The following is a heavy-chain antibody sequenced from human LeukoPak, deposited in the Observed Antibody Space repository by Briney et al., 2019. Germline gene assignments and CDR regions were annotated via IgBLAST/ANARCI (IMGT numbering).Heavy chain of an antibody. Sequence: PSETLSLTCTVSGGSISSSSYYWGWIRQPPGKGLEWIGSIYYSGSTYYNPSLKSRVTISVDTSKNQFSLKLSSVTAADTAVYYCAAYSSSFRHAFVIWGRGTMVTVSS. CDR1: GGSISSSSYY. CDR3: AAYSSSFRHAFVI. V-gene: IGHV4-39*01. CDR2: IYYSGST. D-gene: IGHD6-6*01. J-gene: IGHJ3*02.